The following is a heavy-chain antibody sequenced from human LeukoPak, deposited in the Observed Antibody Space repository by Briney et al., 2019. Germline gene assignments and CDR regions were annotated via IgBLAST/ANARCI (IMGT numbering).Heavy chain of an antibody. Sequence: SETLSLTCAVYGGSFSGYYWSWIRQPPGKGLEWIGYIYYSGSTNYNPSLKSRVTISVDTSKNQFSLKLSSVTAADTAVYYCARGRDYGGNPFDYWGQGTLVTVSS. D-gene: IGHD4-23*01. CDR2: IYYSGST. CDR1: GGSFSGYY. V-gene: IGHV4-59*01. J-gene: IGHJ4*02. CDR3: ARGRDYGGNPFDY.